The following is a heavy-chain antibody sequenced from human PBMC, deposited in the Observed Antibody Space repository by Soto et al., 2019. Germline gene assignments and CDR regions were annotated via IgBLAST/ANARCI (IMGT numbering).Heavy chain of an antibody. CDR2: IIPILGIA. V-gene: IGHV1-69*04. CDR1: GGTLSSYT. CDR3: AREWFLRIAGDYYYYRDV. D-gene: IGHD6-6*01. J-gene: IGHJ6*03. Sequence: ASVKVSCKASGGTLSSYTISWVRQAPGQGLEWMGRIIPILGIANYAQKFQGRVTITADKSTSTAYMELSSLRSEDTAVYYCAREWFLRIAGDYYYYRDVGGKGTRVTVS.